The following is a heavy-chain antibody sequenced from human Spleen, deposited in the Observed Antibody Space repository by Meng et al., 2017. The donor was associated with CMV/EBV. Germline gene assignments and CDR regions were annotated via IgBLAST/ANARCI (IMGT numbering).Heavy chain of an antibody. D-gene: IGHD2-2*02. V-gene: IGHV1-69*05. CDR2: IIPIFGIA. Sequence: SVKVSCKASGYPFTSYYIHWVRQAPGQGLEWLGGIIPIFGIANYAQKFQDRVTITTDESTSTAYMELSSLRSEDSAVYYCARDRTGDCSSTSCYNYYYYYGMDVWGQGTTVTVSS. CDR1: GYPFTSYY. J-gene: IGHJ6*02. CDR3: ARDRTGDCSSTSCYNYYYYYGMDV.